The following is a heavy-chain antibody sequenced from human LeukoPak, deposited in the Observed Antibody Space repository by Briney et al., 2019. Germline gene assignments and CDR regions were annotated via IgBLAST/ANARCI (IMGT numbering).Heavy chain of an antibody. J-gene: IGHJ4*02. D-gene: IGHD3-10*01. CDR2: INPNSGGT. CDR1: GYTFTGYY. Sequence: ASVKVSCKASGYTFTGYYMYWVRQAPGQGLEWMGWINPNSGGTNYAQKFQGRVTMTRDTSISTAYMELSGLRSDDTAVYYCARSRPMVRGGLRDFKNYYFDCWGQGTLVTVSS. V-gene: IGHV1-2*02. CDR3: ARSRPMVRGGLRDFKNYYFDC.